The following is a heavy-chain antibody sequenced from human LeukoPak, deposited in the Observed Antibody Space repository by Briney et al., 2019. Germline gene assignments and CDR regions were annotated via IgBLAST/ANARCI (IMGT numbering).Heavy chain of an antibody. CDR1: GGSITGYY. Sequence: PSETLSLTCAVYGGSITGYYWSWIRQTPGRGLEWVGEIHYTGATSYNPSLKSRATISTDTSKNQFSLRLSSVTAADTAVYYCASANILTGYCFDFWGQGALVTVSS. CDR3: ASANILTGYCFDF. D-gene: IGHD3-9*01. CDR2: IHYTGAT. V-gene: IGHV4-34*01. J-gene: IGHJ4*02.